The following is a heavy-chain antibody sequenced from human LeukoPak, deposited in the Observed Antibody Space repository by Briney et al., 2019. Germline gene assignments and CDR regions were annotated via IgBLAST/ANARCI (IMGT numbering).Heavy chain of an antibody. Sequence: GGSLRLPCAASGFTFSSYSMNWVRQAPGKGLEWVSSISSSSSYTYYADSVKVRFTISRDNAKNSLYLQMNSLRAEDTAVYYCARDFSIYCRSTSCRLDYWGQGTLVTVSS. D-gene: IGHD2-2*01. CDR1: GFTFSSYS. J-gene: IGHJ4*02. CDR2: ISSSSSYT. V-gene: IGHV3-21*01. CDR3: ARDFSIYCRSTSCRLDY.